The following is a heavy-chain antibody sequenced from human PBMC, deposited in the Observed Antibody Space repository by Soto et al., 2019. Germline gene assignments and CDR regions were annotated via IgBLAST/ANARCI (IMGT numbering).Heavy chain of an antibody. CDR2: IYWDDDK. D-gene: IGHD1-26*01. Sequence: QITLKESGPTLVKPTQTLTLTCTFSGFSLSTTGVGVAWIRQPPGKALEWLALIYWDDDKRYSPSLKTRLTITEDTSKNQVVLTMTNMDRVDTATYYCAQDRPGRTGFDPWGQGTLVTVSS. CDR3: AQDRPGRTGFDP. J-gene: IGHJ5*02. V-gene: IGHV2-5*02. CDR1: GFSLSTTGVG.